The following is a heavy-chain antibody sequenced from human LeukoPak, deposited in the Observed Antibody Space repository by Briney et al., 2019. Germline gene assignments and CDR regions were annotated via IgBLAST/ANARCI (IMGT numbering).Heavy chain of an antibody. J-gene: IGHJ4*02. Sequence: PGGSLRLSCAASGFTFSTYNMNWGRQAPGKGLEWVSFISSGSRIIYYADSVKGRFTVSRDNAKNSLYLQMNSLRDEDTAVYYCARNPAGIGDYWGQGTLVTVSS. CDR3: ARNPAGIGDY. V-gene: IGHV3-48*02. CDR1: GFTFSTYN. D-gene: IGHD1-26*01. CDR2: ISSGSRII.